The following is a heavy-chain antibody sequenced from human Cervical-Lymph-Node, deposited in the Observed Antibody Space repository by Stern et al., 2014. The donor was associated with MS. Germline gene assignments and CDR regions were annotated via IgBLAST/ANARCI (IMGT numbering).Heavy chain of an antibody. Sequence: EVQLVESGGGLVKPGGSLRLSCAASGFTFSSYSMNWVRQAPGKGLEWVSSISSISSYIYYADSVKGRFTISRDNAKNSLYLQMNSLRAEDTAVYYCARDNFEYSTESFDYWGQGTLVTVSS. D-gene: IGHD6-6*01. V-gene: IGHV3-21*01. CDR3: ARDNFEYSTESFDY. J-gene: IGHJ4*02. CDR1: GFTFSSYS. CDR2: ISSISSYI.